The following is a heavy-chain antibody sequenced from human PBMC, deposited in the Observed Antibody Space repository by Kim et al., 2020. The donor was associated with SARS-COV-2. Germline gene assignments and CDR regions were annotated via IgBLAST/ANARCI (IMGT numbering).Heavy chain of an antibody. D-gene: IGHD3-9*01. J-gene: IGHJ3*02. V-gene: IGHV4-39*07. Sequence: SETLSLTCTVSGGSISSSSYYWGWIRQPPGKGLEWIGSIYYSGSTYYNPSPKSRVTISVDTSKNQFSLKLSSVTAADTAVYYCARELRYFDWLSRDAFDIWGQGTMVTVSS. CDR3: ARELRYFDWLSRDAFDI. CDR2: IYYSGST. CDR1: GGSISSSSYY.